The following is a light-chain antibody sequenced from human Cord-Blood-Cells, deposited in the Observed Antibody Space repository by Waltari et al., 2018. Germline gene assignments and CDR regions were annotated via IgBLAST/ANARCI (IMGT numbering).Light chain of an antibody. V-gene: IGKV1-13*02. CDR2: DAS. J-gene: IGKJ4*01. Sequence: AIQLTQSTSSLSASVAERVTITCRTSQGISSALAWYQQKPGKAPKLLIYDASSLESGVPSRFSGSGSGTDFTLTISSLQPEDFAKYYCQQFNSYPLTFGGGTKVEIK. CDR3: QQFNSYPLT. CDR1: QGISSA.